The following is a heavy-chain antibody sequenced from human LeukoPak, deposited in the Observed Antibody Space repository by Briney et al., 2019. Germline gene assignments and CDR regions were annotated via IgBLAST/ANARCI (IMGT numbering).Heavy chain of an antibody. CDR1: GYTFTSYG. V-gene: IGHV1-69*05. CDR3: AREDSYYYDSSGYKRSFDI. Sequence: GASVKVSCKASGYTFTSYGISWVRQAPGQGLEWMGGIIPIFGTANYAQKFQGRVTITTDESTSTAYMELSSLRSEDTAVYYCAREDSYYYDSSGYKRSFDIWGQGTMVTVSS. CDR2: IIPIFGTA. J-gene: IGHJ3*02. D-gene: IGHD3-22*01.